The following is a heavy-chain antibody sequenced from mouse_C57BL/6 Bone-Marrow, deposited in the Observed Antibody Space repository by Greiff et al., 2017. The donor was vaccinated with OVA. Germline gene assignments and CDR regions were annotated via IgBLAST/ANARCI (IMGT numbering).Heavy chain of an antibody. Sequence: VQLQQSGAELVRPGTSVKVSCKASGYAFTNYLLEWVKQRPGQGLEWIGVINPGSGGTNSTEKFKGKATLTADKSSSTAYMQLSSLTSEDSAVYFCARSARIYGYFDVWGTGTTVTVSS. CDR3: ARSARIYGYFDV. CDR1: GYAFTNYL. V-gene: IGHV1-54*01. J-gene: IGHJ1*03. CDR2: INPGSGGT.